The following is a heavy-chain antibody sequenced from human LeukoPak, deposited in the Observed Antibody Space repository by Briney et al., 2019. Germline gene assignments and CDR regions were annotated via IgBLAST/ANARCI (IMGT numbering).Heavy chain of an antibody. V-gene: IGHV3-11*04. J-gene: IGHJ4*02. CDR1: GFNFGGHY. Sequence: PGGSLRLSCAASGFNFGGHYMSWVRQAPGKGPEWISYISGNGGDIAYADSVKGRFTISRDNAKNSLYLQMNSLRAEDTAVYYCARDLRFLEWLFSDWGQGTLVTVSS. CDR3: ARDLRFLEWLFSD. D-gene: IGHD3-3*01. CDR2: ISGNGGDI.